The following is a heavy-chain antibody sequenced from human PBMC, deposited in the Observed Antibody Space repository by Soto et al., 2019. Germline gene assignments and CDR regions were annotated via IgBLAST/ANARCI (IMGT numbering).Heavy chain of an antibody. J-gene: IGHJ6*02. CDR2: INPNSGGT. CDR3: ARSLTEGYCTITGCYTRPLYGMDV. D-gene: IGHD2-2*02. V-gene: IGHV1-2*02. CDR1: GYTFSGYY. Sequence: ASVKGSCEASGYTFSGYYIHWLRQAPGQGLEWMGWINPNSGGTNYAQKFQGRVTVTRDTPTSTAYMELSRLTSDDTAVYYCARSLTEGYCTITGCYTRPLYGMDVWGQGTTVTVSS.